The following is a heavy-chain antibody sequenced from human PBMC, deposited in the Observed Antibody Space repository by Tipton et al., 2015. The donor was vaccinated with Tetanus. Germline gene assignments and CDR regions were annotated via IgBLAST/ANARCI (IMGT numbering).Heavy chain of an antibody. J-gene: IGHJ6*02. CDR1: GYTFTNYY. CDR2: IDPNSGGT. CDR3: ARDRGDYIYYGMDV. Sequence: QMQLVQSGAEMKKPGASVKVSCTASGYTFTNYYIYWVRQAPGQGLEWMGWIDPNSGGTVYAQKFQGRVTMTRDTSISTAYMELRSLRSDDTAVYYCARDRGDYIYYGMDVWGPGTTVTVS. V-gene: IGHV1-2*02. D-gene: IGHD3-22*01.